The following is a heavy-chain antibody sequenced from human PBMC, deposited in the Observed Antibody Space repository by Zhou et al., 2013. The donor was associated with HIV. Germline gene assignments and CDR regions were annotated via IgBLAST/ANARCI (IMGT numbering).Heavy chain of an antibody. J-gene: IGHJ3*02. V-gene: IGHV1-8*01. CDR1: GVNFGSFG. Sequence: QVPVAQSGAEVKKPGSSVRITCKASGVNFGSFGITWVRQAPGQGLEWMGWMNPRSGNTGYAQKFQGRVTITRNTSINTAYMELSSLRSEDTGVYYCARHRRYGDNSYAFDIWGQGTMVTVSS. CDR2: MNPRSGNT. D-gene: IGHD2-21*01. CDR3: ARHRRYGDNSYAFDI.